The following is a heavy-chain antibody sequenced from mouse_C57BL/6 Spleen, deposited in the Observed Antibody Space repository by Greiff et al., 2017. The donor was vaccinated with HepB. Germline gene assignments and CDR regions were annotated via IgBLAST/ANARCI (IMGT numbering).Heavy chain of an antibody. V-gene: IGHV3-1*01. CDR2: ISYSGST. J-gene: IGHJ3*01. D-gene: IGHD2-1*01. CDR1: GYSITSGYD. CDR3: ARGAYGNFAY. Sequence: EVKVIESGPGMVKPSQSLSLTCTVTGYSITSGYDWHWIRHFPGNKLEWMGYISYSGSTNYNPSLKSRISITHDTSKNHFFLKLNSVTTEDTATYYCARGAYGNFAYWGQGTLVTVSA.